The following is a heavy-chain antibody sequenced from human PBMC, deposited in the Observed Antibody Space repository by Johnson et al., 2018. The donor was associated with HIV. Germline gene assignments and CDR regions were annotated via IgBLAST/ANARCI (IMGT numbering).Heavy chain of an antibody. Sequence: QVQLMESGGGVVQPGRSLRLSCAASGFTFSSYAMHWVRQAPGKGLEWVAVISYDGSNKYYADSVKGRFTISRDNSKNTLYLQMNSLRAGDTAVYYCARIGGGLAGREKDDVFDIWGQGTMVTVSS. D-gene: IGHD3-16*01. V-gene: IGHV3-30-3*01. CDR3: ARIGGGLAGREKDDVFDI. CDR1: GFTFSSYA. CDR2: ISYDGSNK. J-gene: IGHJ3*02.